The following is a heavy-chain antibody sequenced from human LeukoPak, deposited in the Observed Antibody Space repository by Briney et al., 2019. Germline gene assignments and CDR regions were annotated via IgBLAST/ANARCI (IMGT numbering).Heavy chain of an antibody. V-gene: IGHV4-38-2*02. D-gene: IGHD3-22*01. CDR3: ARPENYYDSSGYEY. Sequence: SETLSLTCTVSGYSISSGYYWGWIRQPPGKGLEWIGSIYHSGSTYYNPSLKSRVTISVDTSKNQFSLKLSSVTAADTAVYYCARPENYYDSSGYEYWGQGTLVTVSS. CDR2: IYHSGST. CDR1: GYSISSGYY. J-gene: IGHJ4*02.